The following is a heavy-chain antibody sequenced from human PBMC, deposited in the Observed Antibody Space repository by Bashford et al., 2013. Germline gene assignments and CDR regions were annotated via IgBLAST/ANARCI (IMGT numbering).Heavy chain of an antibody. Sequence: SETLSLTCTVSGGSISSSSYYWGWIRQPPREGAWSGLGTIYYMGATYYNPSLMSRVTISLDTSKNQFSLKLSSVSAADSALYYCARVLPFGGGYYYYYYGMDVWGQGTTVTVSS. CDR2: IYYMGAT. V-gene: IGHV4-39*07. D-gene: IGHD2-15*01. CDR3: ARVLPFGGGYYYYYYGMDV. CDR1: GGSISSSSYY. J-gene: IGHJ6*02.